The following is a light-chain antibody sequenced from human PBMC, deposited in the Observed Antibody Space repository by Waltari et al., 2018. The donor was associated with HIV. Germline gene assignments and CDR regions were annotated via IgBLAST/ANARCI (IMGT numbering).Light chain of an antibody. CDR1: QSVLYSSNNKNY. V-gene: IGKV4-1*01. CDR2: WAS. Sequence: DIVMTQSPDSLAVSLGERATINCKSSQSVLYSSNNKNYLAWYQQKPGQPPKLLIYWASTRESGVPDRFSGSGSGTDFTLTNSSLQAEDVAVYYCQQYYSTPHTFGQGTKLEIK. CDR3: QQYYSTPHT. J-gene: IGKJ2*01.